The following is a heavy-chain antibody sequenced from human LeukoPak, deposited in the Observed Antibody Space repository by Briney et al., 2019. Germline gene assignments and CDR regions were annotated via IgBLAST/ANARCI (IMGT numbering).Heavy chain of an antibody. CDR2: ISSSSSYI. J-gene: IGHJ4*02. CDR1: GFTFSSYS. V-gene: IGHV3-21*01. D-gene: IGHD2-15*01. Sequence: GGSLRLSCAASGFTFSSYSMNWVRQAPGKGLEWVSSISSSSSYIYYADSVKGRFTISRDNAKNSLYLQMNSLRAEDTAVYYCARYCSGGSCYSSYWGQGTLVTVSS. CDR3: ARYCSGGSCYSSY.